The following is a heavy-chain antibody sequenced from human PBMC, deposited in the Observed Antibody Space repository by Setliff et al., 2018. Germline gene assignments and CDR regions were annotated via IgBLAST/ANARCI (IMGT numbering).Heavy chain of an antibody. CDR1: NFSLTSGFF. D-gene: IGHD6-6*01. CDR3: ARARNVASRLFDS. CDR2: IYASWGT. V-gene: IGHV4-38-2*02. J-gene: IGHJ4*02. Sequence: SETLSLTCTVSNFSLTSGFFWAWVRQPPGKGLEWIGHIYASWGTNYNPSLKSRLTIAVDTSKDQFSLNLRSVTAADTAVYYCARARNVASRLFDSWGQGTLVTVSS.